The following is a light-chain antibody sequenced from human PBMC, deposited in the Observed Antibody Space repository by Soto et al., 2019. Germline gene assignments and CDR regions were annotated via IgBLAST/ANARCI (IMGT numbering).Light chain of an antibody. CDR3: QQYGSAPYT. CDR1: QSVSRSY. V-gene: IGKV3-20*01. Sequence: EVVLTQSPGTLSLSPGERATLSCWASQSVSRSYLAWYQQKPGQAPRLLIYIASSRATGIPDRFSSSGSGTDFTLTISRLEPEDFAMYYCQQYGSAPYTFGQGNKLEIK. CDR2: IAS. J-gene: IGKJ2*01.